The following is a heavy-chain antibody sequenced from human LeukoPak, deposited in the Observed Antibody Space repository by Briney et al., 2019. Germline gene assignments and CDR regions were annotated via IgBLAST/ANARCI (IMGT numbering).Heavy chain of an antibody. J-gene: IGHJ5*02. CDR3: ARDPIVGGIGNWFDP. Sequence: PSETLSLTCNVSGGSINSNNHYWGWIRQPPGKGLEWLGSINYSGTIFYSPSLNSRVTMSVDTSKNQFSLKLSSVTAADTAVYYCARDPIVGGIGNWFDPWGQGTLVTVSS. CDR1: GGSINSNNHY. V-gene: IGHV4-39*07. D-gene: IGHD1-26*01. CDR2: INYSGTI.